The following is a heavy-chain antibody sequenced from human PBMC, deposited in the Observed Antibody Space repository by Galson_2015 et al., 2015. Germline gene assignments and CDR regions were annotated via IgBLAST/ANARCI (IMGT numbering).Heavy chain of an antibody. CDR1: GYTFTSYD. Sequence: SVKVSCKASGYTFTSYDINWVRQATGQGLEWMGWMNPNSGNTGYAQKFQGRVTMTRNTPISTAYMELSSLRSEDTAVYYCARGHQKYYDFWSGYYAGLEETDYWGQGTLVTVSS. CDR3: ARGHQKYYDFWSGYYAGLEETDY. V-gene: IGHV1-8*01. J-gene: IGHJ4*02. CDR2: MNPNSGNT. D-gene: IGHD3-3*01.